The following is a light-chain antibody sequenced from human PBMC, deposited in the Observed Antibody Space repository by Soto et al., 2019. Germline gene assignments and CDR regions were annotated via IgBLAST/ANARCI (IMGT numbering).Light chain of an antibody. J-gene: IGKJ5*01. CDR3: QQYNIWPPIT. Sequence: EIVMTQSPATLSVSPGESAILSCRASQNISSNLAWYQQKPGQAPRRLIYGASTRATGILARFSGSGSGTEFTLTISSVQSEDFAVYYCQQYNIWPPITFGQGTRLEI. V-gene: IGKV3D-15*01. CDR1: QNISSN. CDR2: GAS.